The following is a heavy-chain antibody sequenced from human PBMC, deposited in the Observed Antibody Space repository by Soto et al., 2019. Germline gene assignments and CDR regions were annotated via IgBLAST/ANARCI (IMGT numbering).Heavy chain of an antibody. CDR1: GDSVSSNSAA. CDR2: TYYRSKWYN. V-gene: IGHV6-1*01. Sequence: PSQTLSLTCAISGDSVSSNSAAWNWIRQSPSRGLEWLGRTYYRSKWYNDYAVSVKSRITINPDTSKNQFSLQLNSVTPEDTAVYYCARDSQDYDSSGYSQTFDYWGQGTLVTVSS. D-gene: IGHD3-22*01. CDR3: ARDSQDYDSSGYSQTFDY. J-gene: IGHJ4*02.